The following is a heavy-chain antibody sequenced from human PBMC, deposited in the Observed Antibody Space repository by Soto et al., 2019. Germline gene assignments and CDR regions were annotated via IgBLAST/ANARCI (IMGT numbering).Heavy chain of an antibody. Sequence: GESLKISCKGSGYSFTSYWIGWVRQMPGKGLEWMGIIYPGDSDTRYSPSFQGQVTISADKSISTAYLQWSSLKASDTAMYYCARYRSGIAPHVYYGMDVWRQGTTVTVSS. V-gene: IGHV5-51*01. J-gene: IGHJ6*02. CDR2: IYPGDSDT. CDR1: GYSFTSYW. CDR3: ARYRSGIAPHVYYGMDV. D-gene: IGHD2-15*01.